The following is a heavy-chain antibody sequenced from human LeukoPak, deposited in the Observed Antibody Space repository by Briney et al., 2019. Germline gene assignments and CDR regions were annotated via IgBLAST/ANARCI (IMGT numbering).Heavy chain of an antibody. CDR3: AKALDYDYVWGSYRDGSQPFDY. D-gene: IGHD3-16*02. CDR1: GFTFSSYA. J-gene: IGHJ4*02. Sequence: GGSLRLSCAASGFTFSSYAMSWVRQAPGKGLEWVSAISGSGGSTYYADSVKGRFTISRDNSKNTLYLQMNSPRAEDTAVYYCAKALDYDYVWGSYRDGSQPFDYWGQGTLVTVSS. V-gene: IGHV3-23*01. CDR2: ISGSGGST.